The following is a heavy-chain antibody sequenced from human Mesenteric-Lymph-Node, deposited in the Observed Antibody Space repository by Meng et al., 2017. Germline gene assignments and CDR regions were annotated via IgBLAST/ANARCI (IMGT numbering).Heavy chain of an antibody. CDR2: IYHSGST. V-gene: IGHV4-4*02. Sequence: QLEESGPELVKPAETLSLPCAVSGGSISSSNWWSWVRQPPGKGLELIGEIYHSGSTNYNPSLKSRVTITVDKSKNQFSLKLSSVTAADTAVYYCATQESRDGHNPYWGQGTLVTVSS. CDR3: ATQESRDGHNPY. J-gene: IGHJ4*02. D-gene: IGHD5-24*01. CDR1: GGSISSSNW.